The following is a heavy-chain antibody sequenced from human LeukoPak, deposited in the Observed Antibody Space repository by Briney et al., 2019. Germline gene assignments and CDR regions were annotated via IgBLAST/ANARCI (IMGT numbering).Heavy chain of an antibody. CDR2: ISAYNGNT. D-gene: IGHD5-12*01. Sequence: ASVKVSCKASGYTFTSYGISWVRQAPGQGLEWMGWISAYNGNTNYAQKFQGRVTITADESTSTAYMELSSLRSEDTAVYYCASPGDIVATNYFDYWGQGTLVTVSS. V-gene: IGHV1-18*01. J-gene: IGHJ4*02. CDR3: ASPGDIVATNYFDY. CDR1: GYTFTSYG.